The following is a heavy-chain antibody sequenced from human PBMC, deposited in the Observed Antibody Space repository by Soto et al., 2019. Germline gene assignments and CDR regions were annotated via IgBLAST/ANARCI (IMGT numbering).Heavy chain of an antibody. CDR3: ARHSGQYDSWSGYSSNNWFDP. Sequence: SETLSLTCTVSGGSISSYYWSWIRQPPGKGLEWIGYIYYSGSTNYNPSLKSRVTISVDTSKNQFSLKLSSVTAADTAVYYCARHSGQYDSWSGYSSNNWFDPWGQGTLVTVSS. CDR1: GGSISSYY. CDR2: IYYSGST. V-gene: IGHV4-59*08. J-gene: IGHJ5*02. D-gene: IGHD3-3*01.